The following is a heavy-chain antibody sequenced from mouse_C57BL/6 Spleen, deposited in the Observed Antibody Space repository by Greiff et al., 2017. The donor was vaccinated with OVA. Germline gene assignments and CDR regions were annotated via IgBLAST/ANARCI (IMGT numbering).Heavy chain of an antibody. CDR2: IHPNSGST. CDR3: ARSAYYGSSLYYYAMDY. D-gene: IGHD1-1*01. V-gene: IGHV1-64*01. J-gene: IGHJ4*01. CDR1: GYTFTSYW. Sequence: VQLQQPGAELVKPGASVKLSCKASGYTFTSYWMHWVKQRPGQGLEWIGMIHPNSGSTNYNEKFKSKATLTVDKSSSTAYMQLSSLTSEDSAVYYCARSAYYGSSLYYYAMDYWGQGTSVTVSS.